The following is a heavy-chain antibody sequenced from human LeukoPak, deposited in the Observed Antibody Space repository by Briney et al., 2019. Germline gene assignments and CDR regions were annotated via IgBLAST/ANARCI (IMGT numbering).Heavy chain of an antibody. D-gene: IGHD3-10*01. Sequence: PSETLSLTCTVSGDSTSSTSHYWGWIRQTPEKGLEWIGSFYYNRNTYYNPSLKSRVTISVDTSKNQFSLELTSVTAADTAVYYCARHSLIRGLATHYFDCWGQGTLVTVSS. J-gene: IGHJ4*02. V-gene: IGHV4-39*01. CDR2: FYYNRNT. CDR1: GDSTSSTSHY. CDR3: ARHSLIRGLATHYFDC.